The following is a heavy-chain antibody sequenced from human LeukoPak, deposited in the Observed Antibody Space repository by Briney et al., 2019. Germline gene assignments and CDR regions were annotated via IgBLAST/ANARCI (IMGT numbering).Heavy chain of an antibody. Sequence: KFGESLKTSCKGSGYSFTSYWIGWVRQMPGKGLEWMGIIYPDDSDTRYSPSFQGQVTISADKSISTAYLQWSSLKASDTAMYYCARERSSQGYFDFWGQGTLVTVSS. D-gene: IGHD6-6*01. J-gene: IGHJ4*02. CDR1: GYSFTSYW. CDR2: IYPDDSDT. V-gene: IGHV5-51*01. CDR3: ARERSSQGYFDF.